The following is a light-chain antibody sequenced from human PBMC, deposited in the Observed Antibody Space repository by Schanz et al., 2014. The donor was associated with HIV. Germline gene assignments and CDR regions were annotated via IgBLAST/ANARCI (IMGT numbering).Light chain of an antibody. CDR1: SSDVGGYNY. CDR2: DVT. V-gene: IGLV2-14*03. CDR3: CSFAGTIWV. Sequence: QSALTQPASVSGSPGHSITISCTGTSSDVGGYNYVSWYQQHPGKAPKLMIYDVTKRPSGVPDRFSGSKSGNTASLTISGLQAEDEADYYCCSFAGTIWVFGGGTKLTVL. J-gene: IGLJ3*02.